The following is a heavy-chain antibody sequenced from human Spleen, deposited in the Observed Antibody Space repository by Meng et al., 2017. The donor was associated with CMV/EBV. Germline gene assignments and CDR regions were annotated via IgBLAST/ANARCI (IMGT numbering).Heavy chain of an antibody. CDR3: ARVRYYEFWSGYYPLLDASDI. CDR1: GGSISSSSNY. Sequence: GSLRLSCNVSGGSISSSSNYWGWIRQPPGKGLEWLGYISNNGRTNYNPSLESRVTISVDMSKNRLSLQLTSVTAADTAVYYCARVRYYEFWSGYYPLLDASDIWGPGRRVTVSS. CDR2: ISNNGRT. J-gene: IGHJ3*02. V-gene: IGHV4-61*05. D-gene: IGHD3-3*01.